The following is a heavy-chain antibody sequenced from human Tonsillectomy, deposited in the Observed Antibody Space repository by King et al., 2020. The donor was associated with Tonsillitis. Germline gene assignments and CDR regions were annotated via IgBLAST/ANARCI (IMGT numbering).Heavy chain of an antibody. CDR2: MNPKTGDV. Sequence: VQLVQSGAEVRKPGASVKVSCTASGYIFTNYDINWVRQAAGQGLEWMGWMNPKTGDVGFAEKFQGRATMTRNTPTNTAYLELSNLRFDDTAIYYCARKPHGMDVWGQGTTVIVSS. J-gene: IGHJ6*02. V-gene: IGHV1-8*01. CDR1: GYIFTNYD. CDR3: ARKPHGMDV.